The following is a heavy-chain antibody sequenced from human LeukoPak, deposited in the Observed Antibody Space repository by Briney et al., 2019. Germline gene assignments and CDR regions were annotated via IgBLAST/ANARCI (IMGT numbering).Heavy chain of an antibody. CDR1: GFTVSRNY. V-gene: IGHV3-66*01. CDR3: VRGGELVGTYFDH. Sequence: GGSLRLSCAASGFTVSRNYMSWVRQAPGKGLEWVSVIYSGGRTYYADSVKGRFTISRDNSKNTLYLQMNRLRADDTAFYYCVRGGELVGTYFDHWGQGVLVTVSS. D-gene: IGHD3-16*01. CDR2: IYSGGRT. J-gene: IGHJ4*02.